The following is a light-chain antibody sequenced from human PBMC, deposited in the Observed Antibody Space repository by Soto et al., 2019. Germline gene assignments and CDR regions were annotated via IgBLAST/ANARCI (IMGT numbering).Light chain of an antibody. V-gene: IGLV2-8*01. J-gene: IGLJ2*01. CDR1: SSDVGGYNY. CDR3: SSYAGGNNLV. CDR2: EVT. Sequence: QSALTQPPSASGSPGQSVTISCSGTSSDVGGYNYVSWYQQHPDKAPKLMIFEVTKRPSGVPDRFSGSESGNTASLTVSGLQADDEADYYCSSYAGGNNLVFGGGTQLTVL.